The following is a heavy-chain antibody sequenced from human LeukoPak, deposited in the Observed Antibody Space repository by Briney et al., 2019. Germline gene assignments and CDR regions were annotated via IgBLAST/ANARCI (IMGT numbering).Heavy chain of an antibody. D-gene: IGHD3-22*01. J-gene: IGHJ4*02. V-gene: IGHV4-39*07. Sequence: PSETLSLTCTVSGGSISSSSYYWGWIRQPPGKGLEWIGSIYYSGSTYYNPSLKSRVTISVDTSKNQFSLKLSSVTAADTVVYYCARGLAYYYDSSAYFLDYWGQGTLVTVSS. CDR2: IYYSGST. CDR3: ARGLAYYYDSSAYFLDY. CDR1: GGSISSSSYY.